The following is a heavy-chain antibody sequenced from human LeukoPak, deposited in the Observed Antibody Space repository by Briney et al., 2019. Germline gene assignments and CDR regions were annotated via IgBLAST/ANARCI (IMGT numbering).Heavy chain of an antibody. J-gene: IGHJ3*02. V-gene: IGHV3-23*01. CDR2: ISGSGSSA. CDR1: GFTFSRFA. Sequence: PGGSLRLSCEISGFTFSRFAMNWVRQAPGQGLEWISIISGSGSSAYYADSVKGRIIVSRDNFKNTVNLEMSSLRVEDTAVYYCVPEGFDIWGQGKMVTVSS. CDR3: VPEGFDI.